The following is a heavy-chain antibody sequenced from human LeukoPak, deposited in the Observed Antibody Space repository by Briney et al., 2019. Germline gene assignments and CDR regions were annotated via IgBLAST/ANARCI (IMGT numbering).Heavy chain of an antibody. CDR3: ARGDFGDYVPLLY. Sequence: GRSLRLSCAASGFTFSSYGMHWVRQAPGKGLEWVAVISYDGSNKYYADSVKGRFTISRDNSKNTLYLQMNSLRTDDTAVYYCARGDFGDYVPLLYWGQGTLVTVSS. CDR2: ISYDGSNK. D-gene: IGHD4-17*01. CDR1: GFTFSSYG. J-gene: IGHJ4*02. V-gene: IGHV3-30*03.